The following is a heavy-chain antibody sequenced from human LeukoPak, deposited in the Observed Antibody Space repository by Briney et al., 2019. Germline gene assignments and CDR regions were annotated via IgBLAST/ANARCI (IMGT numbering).Heavy chain of an antibody. CDR3: AREKRGLLDVCFDY. V-gene: IGHV3-53*01. CDR1: GFTVSSNY. D-gene: IGHD3-16*01. J-gene: IGHJ4*02. Sequence: GGSLRLSCAASGFTVSSNYMSWVRQAPGKGLEWVSVIYSDGNTYYADSVKGRFTISRDNSKNTLYLQMNSLRAEDTAVYYCAREKRGLLDVCFDYWGQGTLVTVSS. CDR2: IYSDGNT.